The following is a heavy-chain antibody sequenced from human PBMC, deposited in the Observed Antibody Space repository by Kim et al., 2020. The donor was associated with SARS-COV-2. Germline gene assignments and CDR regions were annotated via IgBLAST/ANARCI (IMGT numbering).Heavy chain of an antibody. CDR2: IYYSGST. CDR1: GGSVSSGSYY. D-gene: IGHD6-13*01. V-gene: IGHV4-61*01. Sequence: SETLSLTCTVSGGSVSSGSYYWSWIRQPPGKGLEWIGYIYYSGSTNYNPSLKSRVTISVDTSKNQFSLKLSSVTAADTAVYYCARVQKQLVDYWGQGTLVTVSS. CDR3: ARVQKQLVDY. J-gene: IGHJ4*02.